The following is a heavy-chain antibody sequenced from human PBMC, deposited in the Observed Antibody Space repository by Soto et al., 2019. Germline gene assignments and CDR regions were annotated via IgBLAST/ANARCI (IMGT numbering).Heavy chain of an antibody. CDR1: GFTFSNYA. CDR2: ISGSGDDT. Sequence: EVQLLESGGGLVQPGGSLRLSCAASGFTFSNYAMSWLRQAPGKGLEWVSAISGSGDDTHYADSVEGRFTFSRDNSKNTLYLQMSSLRAEDTALYYCAKQVTGWYNDAFDIWGQGTMVTVSS. J-gene: IGHJ3*02. D-gene: IGHD6-19*01. V-gene: IGHV3-23*01. CDR3: AKQVTGWYNDAFDI.